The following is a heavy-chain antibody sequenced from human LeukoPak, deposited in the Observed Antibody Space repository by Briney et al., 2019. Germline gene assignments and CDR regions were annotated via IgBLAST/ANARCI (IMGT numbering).Heavy chain of an antibody. D-gene: IGHD3-9*01. J-gene: IGHJ6*03. CDR2: MNPNSGNI. CDR3: ARAITYYDILTGYPIGDYYMDV. Sequence: GASVKVSCKASGYTFTSYDINWVRQATGQGLEWMGWMNPNSGNIGYAQKFQGRVTMTRNTSISTAYMELSSLRSEDTAVYYCARAITYYDILTGYPIGDYYMDVWGKGTTVTVSS. CDR1: GYTFTSYD. V-gene: IGHV1-8*01.